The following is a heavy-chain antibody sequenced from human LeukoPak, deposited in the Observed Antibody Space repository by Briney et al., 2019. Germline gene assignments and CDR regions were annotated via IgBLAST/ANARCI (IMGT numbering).Heavy chain of an antibody. V-gene: IGHV4-30-2*01. Sequence: PSQTLSLTCTVSGGSISSGGLYWSWIRQPPGKGLEWIGEVHLDGRTNYNPSLKSRLIMSVDLPENHISLKLTSVTAADTAVYYCAREGGFCRPLDYSGQGTLVTVSS. CDR1: GGSISSGGLY. CDR2: VHLDGRT. D-gene: IGHD3-3*01. J-gene: IGHJ4*02. CDR3: AREGGFCRPLDY.